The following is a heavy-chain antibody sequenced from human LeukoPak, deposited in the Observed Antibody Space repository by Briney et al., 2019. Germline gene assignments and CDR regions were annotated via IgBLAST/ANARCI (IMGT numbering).Heavy chain of an antibody. D-gene: IGHD4-17*01. CDR3: VRETPYGDYYFDY. CDR2: IYHSGST. V-gene: IGHV4-4*02. CDR1: GGSISSSNW. Sequence: SGTLSLTCAVSGGSISSSNWWSWVRQPPGKGLEWIGEIYHSGSTNYNPSLKSRVTIPVDKSKNQFSLKLSSVTAADTAVYYCVRETPYGDYYFDYWGQGTLVTVSS. J-gene: IGHJ4*02.